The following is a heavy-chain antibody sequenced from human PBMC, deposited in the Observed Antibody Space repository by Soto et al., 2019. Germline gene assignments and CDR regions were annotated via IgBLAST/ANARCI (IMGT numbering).Heavy chain of an antibody. CDR3: ARVMSGYGEYEQVDY. D-gene: IGHD4-17*01. J-gene: IGHJ4*02. CDR2: ISAYNGNT. Sequence: ASVKVSCKASGYTFTSYGISWVRQAPGQGLEWMGWISAYNGNTNYAQKLQGRVTMTTDTSTSTAYMELRSLRSDDTAVYYCARVMSGYGEYEQVDYWGQGTLVTVSS. V-gene: IGHV1-18*01. CDR1: GYTFTSYG.